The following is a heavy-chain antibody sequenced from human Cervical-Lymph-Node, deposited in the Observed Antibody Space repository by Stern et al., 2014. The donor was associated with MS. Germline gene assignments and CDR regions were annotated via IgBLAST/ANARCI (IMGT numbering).Heavy chain of an antibody. CDR2: IDPNSGGT. J-gene: IGHJ6*02. Sequence: VQLVESGAEVKQPGASVKVSCKASGYSFTAYYMHWVRQAPGQGLEWMGWIDPNSGGTKSAQNFQGRVTMTRDTSISTFYMELSGLTSDDTAVFYCARERHSMDVWGQGTTVTVSS. V-gene: IGHV1-2*02. CDR3: ARERHSMDV. CDR1: GYSFTAYY.